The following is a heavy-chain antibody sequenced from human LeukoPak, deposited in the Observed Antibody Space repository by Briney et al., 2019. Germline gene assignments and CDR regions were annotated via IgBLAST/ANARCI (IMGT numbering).Heavy chain of an antibody. V-gene: IGHV1-18*01. J-gene: IGHJ6*03. CDR1: GYTFTTYG. D-gene: IGHD4-11*01. Sequence: ASVKVSCKASGYTFTTYGISWVRQAPGQGLEWMGWISVYNGNTNYAHKLQGRVTMTTDTSTSTAYMELRSLRSDDTAVYYCARGGNYRYYYYYMDVWGKGTTVTVSS. CDR3: ARGGNYRYYYYYMDV. CDR2: ISVYNGNT.